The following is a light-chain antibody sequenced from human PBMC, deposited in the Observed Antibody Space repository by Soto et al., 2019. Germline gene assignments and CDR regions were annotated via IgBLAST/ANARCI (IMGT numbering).Light chain of an antibody. CDR1: QSVSGSD. CDR2: GTS. V-gene: IGKV3-20*01. Sequence: NVMTQSPAPPSVSSGERATLSCRASQSVSGSDLAWYQQKPGQAPRLVIYGTSSRATGIPDRISGSGSGTDFTLTISRLEPEDFAVYYCQQYGSSSWTFGQGTKVDIK. J-gene: IGKJ1*01. CDR3: QQYGSSSWT.